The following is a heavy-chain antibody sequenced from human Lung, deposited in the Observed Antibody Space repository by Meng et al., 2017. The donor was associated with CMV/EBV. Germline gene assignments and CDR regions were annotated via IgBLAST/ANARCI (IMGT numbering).Heavy chain of an antibody. CDR1: GFSLSDYS. CDR2: SSKSEGYI. CDR3: ARCYDFWSGYYSED. V-gene: IGHV3-21*04. D-gene: IGHD3-3*01. Sequence: ESXKISXAASGFSLSDYSMNWVRQAPGKGLEWVSISSKSEGYIRYADSVKGRFTISRDNAKNSLSLQMNNLRAEDTAVYYCARCYDFWSGYYSEDWGQGMXVNGYS. J-gene: IGHJ4*02.